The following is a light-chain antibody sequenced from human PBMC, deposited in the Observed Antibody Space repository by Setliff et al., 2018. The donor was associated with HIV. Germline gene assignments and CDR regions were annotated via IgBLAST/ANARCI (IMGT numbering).Light chain of an antibody. CDR2: DDS. CDR1: NIGSKS. Sequence: SYELTQPPSVSVAPGKTARITCGGNNIGSKSVHWYQQKPGQAPVLVLYDDSDRPSGIPERFSGSKSGNTATLTISRVEARDEADYYCQVWDGSSDHFVFGSGTKVTVL. J-gene: IGLJ1*01. CDR3: QVWDGSSDHFV. V-gene: IGLV3-21*03.